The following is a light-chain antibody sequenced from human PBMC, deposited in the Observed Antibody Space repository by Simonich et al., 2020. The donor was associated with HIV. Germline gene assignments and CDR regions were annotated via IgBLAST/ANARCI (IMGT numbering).Light chain of an antibody. Sequence: QSALTQPASVSGSPGQSITISCTGTSRDVGSYNLVPWYQKNPGKAPKLMIYEGNKRPSGVSNRFSGSKSGNTASLTISGLQAEDEADYYCCSYAGSSTLVFGGGTKLTVL. V-gene: IGLV2-23*01. CDR2: EGN. CDR3: CSYAGSSTLV. J-gene: IGLJ3*02. CDR1: SRDVGSYNL.